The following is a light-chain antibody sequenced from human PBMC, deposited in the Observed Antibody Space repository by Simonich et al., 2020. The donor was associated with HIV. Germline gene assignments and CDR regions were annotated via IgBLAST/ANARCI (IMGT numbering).Light chain of an antibody. CDR1: QSVRSN. CDR2: GAS. Sequence: EVVMTQSPATLSVSPGERATLSCRASQSVRSNLAWYQQKPGQAPRLLIYGASTRATDIPARFSGSGSGTEFTLIISSMQSEDFAVYYCQQYNNWPPITFGQGTRLEIK. V-gene: IGKV3-15*01. J-gene: IGKJ5*01. CDR3: QQYNNWPPIT.